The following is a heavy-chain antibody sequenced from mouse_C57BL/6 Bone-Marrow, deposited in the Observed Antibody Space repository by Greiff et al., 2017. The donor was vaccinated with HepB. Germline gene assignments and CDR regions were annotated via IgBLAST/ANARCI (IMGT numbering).Heavy chain of an antibody. J-gene: IGHJ4*01. CDR3: ARRVYDYDEGYAMDY. CDR1: GFTFSDYG. V-gene: IGHV5-15*01. Sequence: EVQLVESGGGLVQPGGSLKLSCAASGFTFSDYGMGWVRQAPRKGPEWVAFISNLAYSIYYADTVTGRFTISRENAKNTLYLEMSSLRSEDTAMYYCARRVYDYDEGYAMDYWGQGTSVTVSS. CDR2: ISNLAYSI. D-gene: IGHD2-4*01.